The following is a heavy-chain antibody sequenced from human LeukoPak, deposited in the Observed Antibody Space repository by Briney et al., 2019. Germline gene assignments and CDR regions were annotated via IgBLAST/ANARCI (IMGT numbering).Heavy chain of an antibody. CDR3: ARDKVTTETPYFDY. V-gene: IGHV1-2*04. CDR2: INLNSGGT. CDR1: GYTFTGYY. D-gene: IGHD4-11*01. J-gene: IGHJ4*02. Sequence: ASVKVSYKASGYTFTGYYMHWVRQAPGQGLEWMGWINLNSGGTNYAQKFQGWVTMTRDTSISTAYMELSRLRSDDTAVYYCARDKVTTETPYFDYWGQGTLVTVSS.